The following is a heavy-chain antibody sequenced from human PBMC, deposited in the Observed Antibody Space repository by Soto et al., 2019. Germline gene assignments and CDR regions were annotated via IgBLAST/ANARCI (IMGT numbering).Heavy chain of an antibody. V-gene: IGHV2-5*01. CDR3: AHRVNMARGPYNYFGP. J-gene: IGHJ5*02. D-gene: IGHD3-10*01. CDR1: GFSLTTGVG. Sequence: ETGAALLNPAQTLTLTCSFSGFSLTTGVGVGWIRQPPGKALEWLAIIYWNDEELYNPSLKTRLTITKDTSKNQVVLTVTDMDPVDTATYYCAHRVNMARGPYNYFGPWGQGTLVTVSS. CDR2: IYWNDEE.